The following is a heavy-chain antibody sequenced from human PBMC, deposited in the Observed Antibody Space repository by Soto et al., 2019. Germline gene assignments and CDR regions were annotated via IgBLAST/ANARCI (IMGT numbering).Heavy chain of an antibody. Sequence: EVQLLESGGALKQPGGSLRLSCAASGFTFSSHAMSWVRQAPGKGLEWVSSIIGDGRSTKYADSVKGRFTISRDNFQSMLYLQMNSLRAEDTAFYYCTKGMSDLVSSFNFDFGGQGTLVTISS. CDR2: IIGDGRST. CDR1: GFTFSSHA. CDR3: TKGMSDLVSSFNFDF. D-gene: IGHD1-26*01. V-gene: IGHV3-23*01. J-gene: IGHJ4*02.